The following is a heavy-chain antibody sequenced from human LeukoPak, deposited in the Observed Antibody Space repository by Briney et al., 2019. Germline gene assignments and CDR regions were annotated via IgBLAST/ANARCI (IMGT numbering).Heavy chain of an antibody. J-gene: IGHJ4*02. V-gene: IGHV4-34*01. CDR1: GGSFSGYY. CDR3: ARGPRGYSYGYGNWAFDH. CDR2: INHSGST. D-gene: IGHD5-18*01. Sequence: PSETLSLTCAVYGGSFSGYYWSWIRQPPGKGLEWIGEINHSGSTNYNPSLKSRVTISVDTSKNQFSLKLSSVTAADTAVYYCARGPRGYSYGYGNWAFDHWGQGTLVTVSS.